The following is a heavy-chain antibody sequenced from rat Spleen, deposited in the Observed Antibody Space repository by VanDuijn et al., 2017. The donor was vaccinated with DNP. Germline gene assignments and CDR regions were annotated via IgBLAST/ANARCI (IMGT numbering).Heavy chain of an antibody. D-gene: IGHD1-12*01. CDR2: INTDGGSS. V-gene: IGHV5S23*01. J-gene: IGHJ2*01. CDR3: STLNYYASLSGYFDY. CDR1: GFTFSNYY. Sequence: EVQLVETGGGLVQPGGSLKLSCAASGFTFSNYYMAWVRQAPTKGLEWVASINTDGGSSYYPDSVRGRFTISRDNAKNTLYLQMNSLRSEDTATYYCSTLNYYASLSGYFDYWGQGVMVTVSS.